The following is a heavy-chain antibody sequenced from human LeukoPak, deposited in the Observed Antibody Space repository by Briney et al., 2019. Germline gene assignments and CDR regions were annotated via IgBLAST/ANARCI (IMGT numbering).Heavy chain of an antibody. CDR3: AKDGPSTGVAGY. V-gene: IGHV3-30-3*02. Sequence: GGSLRLSCVASGFTFSSYTMHWVRQAPGKGLEWVAVISYDGSNKYYADSVKGRFTISRDNSKNTLYLQMNSLRAEDTAVYYCAKDGPSTGVAGYWGQGTLVTVSS. CDR2: ISYDGSNK. CDR1: GFTFSSYT. D-gene: IGHD7-27*01. J-gene: IGHJ4*02.